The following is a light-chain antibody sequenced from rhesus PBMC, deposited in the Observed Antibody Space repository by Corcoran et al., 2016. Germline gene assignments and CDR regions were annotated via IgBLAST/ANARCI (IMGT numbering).Light chain of an antibody. CDR1: QNIYSN. CDR3: QHYYDNPYS. V-gene: IGKV1S12*01. Sequence: DIQMTQSPSALSASVGDRVTICCRASQNIYSNVAWYQQKPGKAPKLLNYAASISQTGIPSRFSGSGSGTAFTLTISSLHPKDSSAYYCQHYYDNPYSFGLGTKVELK. J-gene: IGKJ2*01. CDR2: AAS.